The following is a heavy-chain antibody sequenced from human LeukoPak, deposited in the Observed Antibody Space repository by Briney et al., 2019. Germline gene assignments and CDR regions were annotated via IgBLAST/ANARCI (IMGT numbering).Heavy chain of an antibody. V-gene: IGHV3-23*01. CDR3: AKGSAQWEIYDY. CDR2: ITSSGNTT. J-gene: IGHJ4*02. Sequence: GGSLRLSCAASGFTLSFYAMSWVRQAPGKGLEWVAGITSSGNTTYYADPVKGRFTISRDNSKNTLYLQMNSLRAEDTAIYYCAKGSAQWEIYDYWGQGTLVTVSS. D-gene: IGHD1-26*01. CDR1: GFTLSFYA.